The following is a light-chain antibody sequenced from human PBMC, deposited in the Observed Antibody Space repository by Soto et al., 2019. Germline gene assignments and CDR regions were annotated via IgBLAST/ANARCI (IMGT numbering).Light chain of an antibody. Sequence: EIVLTQSPATLSSFPGERATLSCRASQSVSNNYLAWYQQKPGQAPRLLIYGASNRATGIPDRFSGSGSGTDFTLTISRLEPEDFAVYYCQQYGSSGTFGQGTKVDIK. V-gene: IGKV3-20*01. CDR2: GAS. CDR3: QQYGSSGT. J-gene: IGKJ1*01. CDR1: QSVSNNY.